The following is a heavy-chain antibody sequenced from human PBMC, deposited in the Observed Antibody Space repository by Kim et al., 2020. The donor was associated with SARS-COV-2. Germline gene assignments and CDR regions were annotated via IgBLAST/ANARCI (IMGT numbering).Heavy chain of an antibody. D-gene: IGHD3-10*01. J-gene: IGHJ5*02. Sequence: VKGRFTIARENAKNTLYLQMNSLRAEDTAVYYCAKPSTITMVRGVSWFDPWGQGTLVTVSS. CDR3: AKPSTITMVRGVSWFDP. V-gene: IGHV3-23*01.